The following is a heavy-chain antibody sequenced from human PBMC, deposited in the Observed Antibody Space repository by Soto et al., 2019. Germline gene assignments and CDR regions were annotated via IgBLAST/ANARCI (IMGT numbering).Heavy chain of an antibody. CDR3: ARDPKDHSSSWPSYNWFDP. V-gene: IGHV1-69*06. Sequence: SVKVSCKASGGTFSSYAISWVRQAPGQGLEWMGGIIPIFGTANYAQKFQGRVTITADKSTSTAYMELSSLRSEDTAVYYCARDPKDHSSSWPSYNWFDPWGQGTLVNVSS. CDR2: IIPIFGTA. J-gene: IGHJ5*02. D-gene: IGHD6-13*01. CDR1: GGTFSSYA.